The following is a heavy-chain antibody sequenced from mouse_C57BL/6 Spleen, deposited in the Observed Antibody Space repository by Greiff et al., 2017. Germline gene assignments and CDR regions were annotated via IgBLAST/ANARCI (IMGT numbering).Heavy chain of an antibody. CDR3: ARELGRTWCAY. CDR1: GFTFSSYA. J-gene: IGHJ3*01. CDR2: ISDGGSYT. V-gene: IGHV5-4*01. Sequence: EVMLVESGGGLVKPGGSLKLSCAASGFTFSSYAMSWVRQTPEKRLEWVATISDGGSYTYYPDNVKGRFTITRDNAKNKLYLQMSHLKSEDTAMYYCARELGRTWCAYWGQGTLGTVSA. D-gene: IGHD4-1*01.